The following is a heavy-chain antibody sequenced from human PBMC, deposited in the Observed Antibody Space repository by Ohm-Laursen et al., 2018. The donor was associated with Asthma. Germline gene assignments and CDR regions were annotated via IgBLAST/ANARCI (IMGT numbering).Heavy chain of an antibody. Sequence: SLRLSRAAPGFTFSSLAMHWVRQAPGKGLEWVAVGGSYYDGGLKYYADSVNGRFTVSRDDSKNTLYLQMNSLRPDDTAVYYCARDVMEWYLPAFDFWGQGTLVTVSS. V-gene: IGHV3-30-3*01. CDR2: GGSYYDGGLK. J-gene: IGHJ4*02. D-gene: IGHD3-3*01. CDR1: GFTFSSLA. CDR3: ARDVMEWYLPAFDF.